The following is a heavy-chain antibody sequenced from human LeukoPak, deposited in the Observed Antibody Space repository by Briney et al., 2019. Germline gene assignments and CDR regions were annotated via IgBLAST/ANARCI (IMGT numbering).Heavy chain of an antibody. CDR1: GFTFSGHW. V-gene: IGHV3-7*03. Sequence: SGGSLRLSCAASGFTFSGHWMSWVRQAPRTGLEWVANINQDGSEKYYVDSVKGRFTISRDNAKHSLYLQMNSLGAEDTAVYYCARDNSGTYLRQDAFNLWGQGTMVTVSS. D-gene: IGHD1-26*01. CDR3: ARDNSGTYLRQDAFNL. J-gene: IGHJ3*01. CDR2: INQDGSEK.